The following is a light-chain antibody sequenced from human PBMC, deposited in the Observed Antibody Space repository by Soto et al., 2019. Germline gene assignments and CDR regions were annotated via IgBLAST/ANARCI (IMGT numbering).Light chain of an antibody. V-gene: IGKV3-11*01. CDR3: QQRSNWPLLT. J-gene: IGKJ4*01. Sequence: EILLTQSPATLSLSPGERATLSCKASQSVSNFLAWYQQSPGQAPRLLIYDASNRATGIPARFSGSGSGTDFTLTISSLEPEDFAVYYCQQRSNWPLLTFGGGTKVEIK. CDR1: QSVSNF. CDR2: DAS.